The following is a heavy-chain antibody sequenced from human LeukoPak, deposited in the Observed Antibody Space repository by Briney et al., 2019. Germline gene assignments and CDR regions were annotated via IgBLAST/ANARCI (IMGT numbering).Heavy chain of an antibody. Sequence: ASVKVSCKSSGYSFTASYMHWVRQAPGQGLEWLGWINPSSGGTKYAPKFQGRVTLTRDTSINTAYMELTSLRSDDTAMYYCAKEFPSGATRDLDYWGQGTLVTVS. V-gene: IGHV1-2*02. CDR2: INPSSGGT. D-gene: IGHD1-26*01. CDR3: AKEFPSGATRDLDY. CDR1: GYSFTASY. J-gene: IGHJ4*02.